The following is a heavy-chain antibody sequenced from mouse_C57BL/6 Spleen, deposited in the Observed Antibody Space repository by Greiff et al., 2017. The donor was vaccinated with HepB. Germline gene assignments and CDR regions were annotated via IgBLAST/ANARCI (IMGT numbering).Heavy chain of an antibody. J-gene: IGHJ4*01. CDR2: IYPGSGST. Sequence: VKLQQPGAELVKPGASVKMSCKASGYTFTSYWITWVKQRPGQGLEWIGDIYPGSGSTNYNEKFKSKATLTVDTSSSTAYMQLSSLTSEDSAVYYCARIHYYGSSYYAMDYWGQGTSVTVSS. V-gene: IGHV1-55*01. CDR1: GYTFTSYW. D-gene: IGHD1-1*01. CDR3: ARIHYYGSSYYAMDY.